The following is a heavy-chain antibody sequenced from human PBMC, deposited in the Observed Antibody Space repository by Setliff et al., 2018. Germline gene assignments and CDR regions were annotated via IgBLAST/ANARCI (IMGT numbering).Heavy chain of an antibody. V-gene: IGHV3-64*02. J-gene: IGHJ6*03. Sequence: GGSLRLSCAASGFTFSAYALHWVRQAPVRGLEYVSAISNDGRRTYYTDSVKGRFTISRDNSKNTLYLQMGSLRPEDMAVYYCAKIRYYYDSSGYYYRFDYFYYYMDVWGKGTTVTVSS. CDR2: ISNDGRRT. CDR3: AKIRYYYDSSGYYYRFDYFYYYMDV. CDR1: GFTFSAYA. D-gene: IGHD3-22*01.